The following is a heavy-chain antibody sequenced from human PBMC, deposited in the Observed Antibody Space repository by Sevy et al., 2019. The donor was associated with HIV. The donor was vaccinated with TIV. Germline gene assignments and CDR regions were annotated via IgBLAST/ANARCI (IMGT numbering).Heavy chain of an antibody. Sequence: ASVKVSCKASGGTFSSYGISWVRQAPGQGLEWMGGIIPILRTVNYAQKFQGRVTITADESTKTAYMELSRLRSEDTAVYYCARAWGNGWYYFDYWGQETPVTVSS. CDR3: ARAWGNGWYYFDY. CDR1: GGTFSSYG. J-gene: IGHJ4*02. D-gene: IGHD6-19*01. CDR2: IIPILRTV. V-gene: IGHV1-69*13.